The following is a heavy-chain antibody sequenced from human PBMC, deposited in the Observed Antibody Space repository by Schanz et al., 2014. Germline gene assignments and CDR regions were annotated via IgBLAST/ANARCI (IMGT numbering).Heavy chain of an antibody. CDR2: ISWNSGSV. CDR1: GFTFDNYA. CDR3: AKQYASGTQAYFDY. Sequence: VQLVESGGGVVRPGRSLRLSCAASGFTFDNYAMHWVRQAPGKGLEWVSSISWNSGSVAYADSVKGRFTISRDNSKNTLYLQMNSLRADDSAVFYCAKQYASGTQAYFDYWGQGALVTVSS. J-gene: IGHJ4*02. D-gene: IGHD3-10*01. V-gene: IGHV3-9*01.